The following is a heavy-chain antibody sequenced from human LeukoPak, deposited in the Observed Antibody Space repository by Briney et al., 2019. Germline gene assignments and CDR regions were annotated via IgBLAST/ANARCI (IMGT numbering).Heavy chain of an antibody. CDR1: GYTFTIYD. V-gene: IGHV1-18*01. D-gene: IGHD6-19*01. CDR2: ISPNNGNT. CDR3: ARDRDSSGWHVADY. J-gene: IGHJ4*02. Sequence: ASVKLSFTASGYTFTIYDITWVRQAPGQGREWMGWISPNNGNTNYAQKFQGRVTMTTDTPTSTAYMEMRSLRFDDTAVYYCARDRDSSGWHVADYWGQGTLVTVSS.